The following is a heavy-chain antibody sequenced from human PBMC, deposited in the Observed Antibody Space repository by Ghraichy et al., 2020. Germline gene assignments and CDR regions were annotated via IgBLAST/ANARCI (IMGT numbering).Heavy chain of an antibody. CDR1: GFTFGDYA. D-gene: IGHD2-8*01. J-gene: IGHJ4*02. Sequence: GGSLRLSCTASGFTFGDYAMSWFRQAPGKGLEWVGFIRSKAYGGTTEYAASVKGRFTISRDDSKSIAYLQMNSLKTEDTAVYYCTRVRGYCTNGVCYGTFDYWGQGTLVTVSS. V-gene: IGHV3-49*03. CDR2: IRSKAYGGTT. CDR3: TRVRGYCTNGVCYGTFDY.